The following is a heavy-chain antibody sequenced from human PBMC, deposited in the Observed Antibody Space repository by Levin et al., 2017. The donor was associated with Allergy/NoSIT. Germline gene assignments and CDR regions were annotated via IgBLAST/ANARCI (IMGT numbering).Heavy chain of an antibody. D-gene: IGHD2-15*01. Sequence: GESLKISCAASGFTFSSYGMHWVRQAPGRGLEWVGIITNDGSKKYYGDSVKGRFTVSRDNSKNTLYLQMNSLRAEDTAVYYCTKDRPEATPTWAFDIWGQGTMVTVSS. CDR3: TKDRPEATPTWAFDI. CDR1: GFTFSSYG. J-gene: IGHJ3*02. V-gene: IGHV3-30*18. CDR2: ITNDGSKK.